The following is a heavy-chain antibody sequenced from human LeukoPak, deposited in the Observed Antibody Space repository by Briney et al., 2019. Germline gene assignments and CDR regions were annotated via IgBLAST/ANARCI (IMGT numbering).Heavy chain of an antibody. J-gene: IGHJ5*02. Sequence: SETLSLTCTVSGGSIGSYYWSWIRQPPGKGLEWIGHISYSGSTNYNPSLKSRVTISVHTSKNQFSLKLSSVTAADTAVYYCARGGSGYALNWFDPWGQGTLVTVSS. CDR2: ISYSGST. CDR1: GGSIGSYY. V-gene: IGHV4-59*01. CDR3: ARGGSGYALNWFDP. D-gene: IGHD5-12*01.